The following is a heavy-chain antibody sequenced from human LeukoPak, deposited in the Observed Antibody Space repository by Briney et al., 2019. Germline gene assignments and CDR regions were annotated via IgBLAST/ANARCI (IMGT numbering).Heavy chain of an antibody. V-gene: IGHV3-53*01. CDR1: GFTVSSNY. CDR2: IHKNAIT. CDR3: AKDRAAGGHYYMDV. J-gene: IGHJ6*03. D-gene: IGHD6-13*01. Sequence: GGSLRLSCAASGFTVSSNYMTWVRQAPGKGLEWVSVIHKNAITYYADTVKGRFTISRDNSKNMLYLQMNRLRAEDTALYYCAKDRAAGGHYYMDVWGKGTTVTVSS.